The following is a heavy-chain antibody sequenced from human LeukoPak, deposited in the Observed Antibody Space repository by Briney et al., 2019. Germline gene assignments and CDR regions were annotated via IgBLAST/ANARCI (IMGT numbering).Heavy chain of an antibody. CDR3: ARDGIMVYALDY. J-gene: IGHJ4*02. V-gene: IGHV3-33*08. D-gene: IGHD2-8*01. Sequence: GGSLRLSCAASGFTFSTYTMNWVRQAPGKGLEWVAVIWYDGSNKYYADSVEGRFTISRDNSKNTLYLQMNSLRAEDTAVYYCARDGIMVYALDYWGQGTLVTVSS. CDR1: GFTFSTYT. CDR2: IWYDGSNK.